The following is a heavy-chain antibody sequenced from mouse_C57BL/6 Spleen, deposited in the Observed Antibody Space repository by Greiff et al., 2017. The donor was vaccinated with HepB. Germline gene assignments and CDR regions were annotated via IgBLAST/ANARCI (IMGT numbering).Heavy chain of an antibody. V-gene: IGHV5-16*01. Sequence: EVMLVESEGGLVQPGSSMKLSCTASGFTFSDYYMAWVRQVPEKGLEWVANINYDGSSTYYLDSLKSRFIISRDNAKNILYLQMSSLKSEDTATYYCARVGREYYFDYWGQGTTLTVSS. J-gene: IGHJ2*01. CDR2: INYDGSST. CDR3: ARVGREYYFDY. CDR1: GFTFSDYY.